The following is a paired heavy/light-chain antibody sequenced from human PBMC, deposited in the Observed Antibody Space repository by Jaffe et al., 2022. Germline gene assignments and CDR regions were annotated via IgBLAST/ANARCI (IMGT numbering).Heavy chain of an antibody. V-gene: IGHV1-18*01. Sequence: QVQLVQSGAEVKKPGASVKVSCKASGYTFTSYGISWVRQAPGQGLEWMGWISAYNGNTNYAQKLQGRVTMTTDTSTSTAYMELRSLRSDDTAVYYCARDLLGYCSGGSCYSYYFDYWGQGTLVTVSS. J-gene: IGHJ4*02. D-gene: IGHD2-15*01. CDR2: ISAYNGNT. CDR3: ARDLLGYCSGGSCYSYYFDY. CDR1: GYTFTSYG.
Light chain of an antibody. CDR2: KAS. J-gene: IGKJ1*01. CDR3: QQYNSSPVAT. CDR1: QSISSW. V-gene: IGKV1-5*03. Sequence: DIQMTQSPSTLSASVGDRVTITCRASQSISSWLAWYQQKPGKAPKLLIYKASSLESGVPSRFSGSGSGTEFTLTISSLQPDDFATYYCQQYNSSPVATFGQGTKVEIK.